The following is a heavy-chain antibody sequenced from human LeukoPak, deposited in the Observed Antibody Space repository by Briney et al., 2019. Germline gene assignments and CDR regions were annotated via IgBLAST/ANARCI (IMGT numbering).Heavy chain of an antibody. V-gene: IGHV3-74*01. J-gene: IGHJ4*02. CDR3: ARIRVGAYDFEY. CDR1: GFTLSSYW. D-gene: IGHD3-10*01. Sequence: GGSLRLSCAASGFTLSSYWMHWVRQVPGKGLVWVSRINPDGSTTTYADSVKGRFTISRDNAKNTLYLQMNSLRAEDTAVYYCARIRVGAYDFEYWGQGTLVTVSS. CDR2: INPDGSTT.